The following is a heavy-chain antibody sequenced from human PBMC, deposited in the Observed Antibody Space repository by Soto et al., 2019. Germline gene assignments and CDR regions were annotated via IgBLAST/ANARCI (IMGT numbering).Heavy chain of an antibody. CDR3: ARDGPYYYASRMDV. V-gene: IGHV3-53*04. D-gene: IGHD3-10*01. Sequence: EVQLVESGGGLVQPGGSLRLSCVASGIPVSSNYMTWVRQAPGKGLEWVSVLHSGGDTYYANSVKGRFTISRHDSTNTVFLQTNSLTAEDTAVYYCARDGPYYYASRMDVWGQGTTVTVSS. J-gene: IGHJ6*02. CDR2: LHSGGDT. CDR1: GIPVSSNY.